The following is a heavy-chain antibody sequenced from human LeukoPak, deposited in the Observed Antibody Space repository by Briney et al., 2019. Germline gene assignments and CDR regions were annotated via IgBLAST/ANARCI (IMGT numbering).Heavy chain of an antibody. CDR2: INHSGST. CDR3: ARSFVRYFDWYRRGVDYFDY. Sequence: SETLSLTCAAYGGSFSGYYWSWIRQPPGKGLEWIGEINHSGSTNYNPSLKSRVTISVDTSKNQFSLKLSSVTAADTAVYYCARSFVRYFDWYRRGVDYFDYWGQGTLVTVSS. J-gene: IGHJ4*02. D-gene: IGHD3-9*01. CDR1: GGSFSGYY. V-gene: IGHV4-34*01.